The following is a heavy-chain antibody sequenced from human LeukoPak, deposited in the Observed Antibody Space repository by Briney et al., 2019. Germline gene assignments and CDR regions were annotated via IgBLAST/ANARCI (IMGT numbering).Heavy chain of an antibody. V-gene: IGHV1-2*02. CDR1: GYTFTVSY. CDR3: ARQRVAAAGANWFDP. D-gene: IGHD6-13*01. J-gene: IGHJ5*02. CDR2: INPNADGT. Sequence: ASVKVSCKASGYTFTVSYMHWVRQAPGQGLEWMGLINPNADGTNYAQQFQGSVAMTRDTSISTAYMELSRLKSDDTAVNYCARQRVAAAGANWFDPGGRETGDTVSS.